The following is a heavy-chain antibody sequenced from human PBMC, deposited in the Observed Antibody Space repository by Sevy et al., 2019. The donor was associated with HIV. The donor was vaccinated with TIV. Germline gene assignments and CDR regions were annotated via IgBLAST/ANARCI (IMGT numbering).Heavy chain of an antibody. CDR2: ISYDGSNK. J-gene: IGHJ4*02. Sequence: GGSLRLSCVASGFTFSSYAMHWVRQAPGKGLEWVAVISYDGSNKYYADSVKGRFTISRDNSKNTLYLQMNSLRAEDTAVYYCARDKDSSGYTDYWGQGTLVTVSS. CDR1: GFTFSSYA. V-gene: IGHV3-30*04. D-gene: IGHD3-22*01. CDR3: ARDKDSSGYTDY.